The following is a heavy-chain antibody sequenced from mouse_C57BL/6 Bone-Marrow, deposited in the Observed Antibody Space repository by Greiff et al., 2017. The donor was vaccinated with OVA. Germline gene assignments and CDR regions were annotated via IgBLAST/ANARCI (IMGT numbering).Heavy chain of an antibody. Sequence: VHVKQSGPELVKPGASVKIPCKASGYTFTDYNMDWVKQSHGKSLEWIGDINPNNGGTIYNQKFKGKATLTVDKSSSTAYMELRSLTSEDTAVYYGARSGYYGSSLYCFDYWGQGTTLTVSS. CDR3: ARSGYYGSSLYCFDY. CDR1: GYTFTDYN. V-gene: IGHV1-18*01. D-gene: IGHD1-1*01. CDR2: INPNNGGT. J-gene: IGHJ2*01.